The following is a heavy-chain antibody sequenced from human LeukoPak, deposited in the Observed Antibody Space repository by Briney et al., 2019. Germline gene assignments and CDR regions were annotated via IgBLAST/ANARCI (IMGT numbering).Heavy chain of an antibody. J-gene: IGHJ5*02. CDR1: GFTFSSYS. Sequence: GGSLRLSCAASGFTFSSYSMNWVRQAPGKGLEWVSSISSSHSHIYYADSVKGRFTISRDNAKNSLYLQMNSLRAEDTAVYYCAGDGDMTTVTTDWFDPWGQGTLVTVSS. CDR3: AGDGDMTTVTTDWFDP. CDR2: ISSSHSHI. V-gene: IGHV3-21*01. D-gene: IGHD4-11*01.